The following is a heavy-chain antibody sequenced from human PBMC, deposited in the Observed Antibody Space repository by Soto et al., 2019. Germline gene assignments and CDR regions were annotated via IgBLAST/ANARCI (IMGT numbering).Heavy chain of an antibody. CDR1: GGTFSSYA. J-gene: IGHJ4*02. CDR3: ARAPLRDCGGDCYSGFDY. V-gene: IGHV1-69*06. Sequence: QVQLVQSGAEVKKPGSSVKVSCKASGGTFSSYAISWVRQAPGQGLAWMGGIIPIFGTANYAQKFQGRVTITGDNSASTAYREMSSLRSEDPAVCYCARAPLRDCGGDCYSGFDYWGQGTLVTVSS. CDR2: IIPIFGTA. D-gene: IGHD2-21*02.